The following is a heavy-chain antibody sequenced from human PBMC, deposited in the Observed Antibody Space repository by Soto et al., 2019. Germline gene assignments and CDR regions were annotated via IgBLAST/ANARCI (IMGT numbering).Heavy chain of an antibody. CDR1: GGTFSSYA. V-gene: IGHV1-69*13. D-gene: IGHD6-6*01. CDR3: ARGGIAARPFDY. J-gene: IGHJ4*02. CDR2: IIPIFGTA. Sequence: SVKVSCKASGGTFSSYAISWVRQAPGQGLEWMRGIIPIFGTANYAQKFQGRVTITADESTSTAYMELSSLRSEDTAVYYCARGGIAARPFDYWGQGTLVTVS.